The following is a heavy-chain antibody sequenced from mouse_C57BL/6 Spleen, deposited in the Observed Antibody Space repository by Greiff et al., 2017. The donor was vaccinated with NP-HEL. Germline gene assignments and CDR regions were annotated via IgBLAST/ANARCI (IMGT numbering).Heavy chain of an antibody. J-gene: IGHJ3*01. CDR3: ARYIDYGNYRGFAY. CDR1: GFTFTDYY. CDR2: IRNKANGYTT. V-gene: IGHV7-3*01. Sequence: EVKLMESGGGLVQPGGSLSLSCAASGFTFTDYYMSWVRQPPGKALEWLGFIRNKANGYTTEYSASVKGRFTISRDNSQSILYLQMNALRAEDSATYYCARYIDYGNYRGFAYWGQGTLVTVSA. D-gene: IGHD2-1*01.